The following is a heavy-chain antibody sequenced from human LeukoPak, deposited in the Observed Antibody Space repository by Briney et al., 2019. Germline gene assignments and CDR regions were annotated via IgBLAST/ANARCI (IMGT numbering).Heavy chain of an antibody. D-gene: IGHD7-27*01. CDR2: ISYDGSNK. Sequence: GGSLRLSCAASGFTFSSYAMHWVRQAPGKGLEWVAVISYDGSNKYYADSVKGRFTISRDNSKNTLYLQMNSLRAEDTAVYYCARDQSGDAALDYWGQGTLVTVSS. V-gene: IGHV3-30-3*01. CDR3: ARDQSGDAALDY. J-gene: IGHJ4*02. CDR1: GFTFSSYA.